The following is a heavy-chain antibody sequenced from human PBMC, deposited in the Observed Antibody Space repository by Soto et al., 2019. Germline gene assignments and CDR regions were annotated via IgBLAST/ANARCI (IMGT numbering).Heavy chain of an antibody. Sequence: GESLKISCETSGFTFTNCVMTWDRQPPGKRLEWVSVITTNGHTDYADSVKGRFTISRDNSKNTVYLQMNSLRAEDTAIYYCAKGLLNGRWYAADWGQGTLVTVS. CDR3: AKGLLNGRWYAAD. J-gene: IGHJ4*02. CDR1: GFTFTNCV. D-gene: IGHD6-13*01. V-gene: IGHV3-23*01. CDR2: ITTNGHT.